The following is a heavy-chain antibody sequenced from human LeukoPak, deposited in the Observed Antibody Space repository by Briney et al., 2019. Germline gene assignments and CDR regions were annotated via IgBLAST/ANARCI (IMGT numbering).Heavy chain of an antibody. CDR1: GFTFGSYG. V-gene: IGHV3-30*02. Sequence: PGGSLRLSCAASGFTFGSYGMHWVRQAPGKGLEWVAFIRYDGSNKYYADSVKGRFTISRDNSKNTLYLQMNSLRAEDTAVYYCAKTDCSSTSCYEGYYFDYWGQGTLVTVSS. CDR2: IRYDGSNK. CDR3: AKTDCSSTSCYEGYYFDY. D-gene: IGHD2-2*01. J-gene: IGHJ4*02.